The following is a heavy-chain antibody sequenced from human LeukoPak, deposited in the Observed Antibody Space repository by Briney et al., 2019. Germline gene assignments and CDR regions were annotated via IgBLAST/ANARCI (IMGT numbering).Heavy chain of an antibody. J-gene: IGHJ4*02. Sequence: GESLKISCQGSGYSFATYWIGWVRQMPGKGLEWMGIIYPDDSDTRYSPSFRGRVTISADKSISTAYLQWSSLKAADTAVFYCARVYSSGWFLDYWGQGTLVTVSS. CDR1: GYSFATYW. V-gene: IGHV5-51*01. CDR2: IYPDDSDT. D-gene: IGHD6-19*01. CDR3: ARVYSSGWFLDY.